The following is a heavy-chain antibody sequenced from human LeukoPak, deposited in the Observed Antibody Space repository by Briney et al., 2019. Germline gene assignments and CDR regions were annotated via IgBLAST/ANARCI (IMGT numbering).Heavy chain of an antibody. CDR3: ARGKAAAGTFRYYYYYMDV. J-gene: IGHJ6*03. CDR1: X. CDR2: IYYSGST. Sequence: XWSWLRQPPGKGLEWIGYIYYSGSTNYNPSLKSRVTISVDTSKSQFSLKLSSVTAADTAVYYCARGKAAAGTFRYYYYYMDVWGKGTTVTISS. V-gene: IGHV4-59*01. D-gene: IGHD6-13*01.